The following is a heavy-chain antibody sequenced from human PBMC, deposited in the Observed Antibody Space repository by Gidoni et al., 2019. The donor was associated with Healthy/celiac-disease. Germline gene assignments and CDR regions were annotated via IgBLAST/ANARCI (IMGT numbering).Heavy chain of an antibody. CDR2: SYPNSGGT. J-gene: IGHJ2*01. V-gene: IGHV1-2*02. D-gene: IGHD7-27*01. Sequence: VQLVQSGAEVKKPGASVKVACKASGYTFTGYYMHWVRQAPGQGLEWMGWSYPNSGGTNYAQKFQGRVTITRDTTISTAYMERSMLISDDTAVYYCASDLKLGPNWYFDLWGRGTLVTVSS. CDR1: GYTFTGYY. CDR3: ASDLKLGPNWYFDL.